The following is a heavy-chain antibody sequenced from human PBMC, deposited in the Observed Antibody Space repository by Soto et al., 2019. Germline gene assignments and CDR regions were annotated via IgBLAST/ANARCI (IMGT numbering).Heavy chain of an antibody. V-gene: IGHV4-39*07. CDR3: ARGPPNSI. D-gene: IGHD3-22*01. CDR1: GGSISSSSYY. J-gene: IGHJ4*02. Sequence: SETLSLTCTVSGGSISSSSYYWGWIRQPPGKGLEWIGSIYHSGSTYYNPSLKSRVTISVDRSKNQFSPKLSSVTAADTAVYYCARGPPNSIWGQGTLVTVSS. CDR2: IYHSGST.